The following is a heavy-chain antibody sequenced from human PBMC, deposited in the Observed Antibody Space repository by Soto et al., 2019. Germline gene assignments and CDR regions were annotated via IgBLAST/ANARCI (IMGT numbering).Heavy chain of an antibody. D-gene: IGHD6-13*01. CDR1: GGSFSSGAYY. J-gene: IGHJ5*02. CDR2: INYRGTP. Sequence: QVQLQESGPGLVKPSQNLSLTCTVSGGSFSSGAYYWSWVRRHPGMGLEWIGYINYRGTPYYNPSLKSRLTISVEASKNQFALRLSSVTAADTAVYYCARVSATSTRWFNTWGQGTLVNVSS. V-gene: IGHV4-31*03. CDR3: ARVSATSTRWFNT.